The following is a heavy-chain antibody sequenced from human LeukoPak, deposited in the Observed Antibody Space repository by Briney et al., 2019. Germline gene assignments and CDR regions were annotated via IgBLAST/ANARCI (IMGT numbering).Heavy chain of an antibody. Sequence: ASVKVSCKASGYTFMNFGINWVRQATGQGLEWMGRMNPNNDNTNYAQKFQGRVTMTTDTSTSTAYMELSSLRSEDTAVYYCARGLYRVGYCSRGSCESFDFWGQGTLVSVSS. D-gene: IGHD2-15*01. J-gene: IGHJ4*02. CDR2: MNPNNDNT. CDR1: GYTFMNFG. CDR3: ARGLYRVGYCSRGSCESFDF. V-gene: IGHV1-8*01.